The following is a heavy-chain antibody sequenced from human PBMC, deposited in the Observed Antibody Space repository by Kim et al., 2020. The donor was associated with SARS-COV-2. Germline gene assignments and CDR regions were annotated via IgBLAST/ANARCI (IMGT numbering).Heavy chain of an antibody. CDR3: AKGRSPYYYDSSGYSNDY. Sequence: GGSLRLFCAASGFTFSSYAMSWVRQAPGKGLEWVSVIYSGGSSTYYADSVKGRFTISRDNSKNTLYLQMNSLRAEDTAVYYCAKGRSPYYYDSSGYSNDYWGQGTLVTVSS. D-gene: IGHD3-22*01. CDR1: GFTFSSYA. V-gene: IGHV3-23*03. CDR2: IYSGGSST. J-gene: IGHJ4*02.